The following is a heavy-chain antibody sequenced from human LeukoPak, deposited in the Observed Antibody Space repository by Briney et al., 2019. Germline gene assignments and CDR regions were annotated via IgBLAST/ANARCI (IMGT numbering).Heavy chain of an antibody. J-gene: IGHJ4*02. D-gene: IGHD5-12*01. CDR1: GGSISSYY. CDR3: ARGFDSKSTYFDY. CDR2: IYYSGST. V-gene: IGHV4-59*01. Sequence: SETLSLTCIVSGGSISSYYWNWIRQPPGKGLEWIGYIYYSGSTNYNPSLKSRVTISLDTSKNQFSLRLTSVSAADTAVYYCARGFDSKSTYFDYWGQGTLLTVSS.